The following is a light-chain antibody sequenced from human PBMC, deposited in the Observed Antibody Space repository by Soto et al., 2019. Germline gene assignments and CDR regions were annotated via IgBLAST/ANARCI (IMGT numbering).Light chain of an antibody. V-gene: IGKV3-20*01. CDR2: GAX. CDR3: QQYGSTPPIT. CDR1: XSASRSY. Sequence: IFFRQSPGTLAFFPRRRATLSCRDIXSASRSYLDWYKQKPGQTPRPVIXGAXSRATGIADRLSGSGSGTDFTLTISRMGPEEFVVYDCQQYGSTPPITFGQGTRLEI. J-gene: IGKJ5*01.